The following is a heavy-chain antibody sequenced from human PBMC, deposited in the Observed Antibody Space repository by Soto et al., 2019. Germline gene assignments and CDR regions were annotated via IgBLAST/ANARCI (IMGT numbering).Heavy chain of an antibody. D-gene: IGHD6-13*01. Sequence: ASVKVSCKASGGTFSSYAISWVRQAPGQGLEWMGGIIPIFGGTNYAQKFQGWVTMTRDTSISTAYMELSRLRSDDTAVYYCARDSPYSSSYHPYYMDVWGKGTTVTVSS. CDR2: IIPIFGGT. CDR3: ARDSPYSSSYHPYYMDV. V-gene: IGHV1-2*04. CDR1: GGTFSSYA. J-gene: IGHJ6*03.